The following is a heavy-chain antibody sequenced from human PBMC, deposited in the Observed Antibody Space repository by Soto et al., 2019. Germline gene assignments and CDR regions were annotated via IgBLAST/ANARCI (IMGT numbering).Heavy chain of an antibody. CDR1: GFTFSNYA. Sequence: EVQLLESGGGLVQPGGSLRLSCAASGFTFSNYAMNWVRQAPGKGLEWVSAISGSGGTTYYADSVKGRFTMSRDNSNNTLYLQMNSLRAEDTDVYYCVKGLYSGSWYAFDILGQGTMVTVSS. D-gene: IGHD6-13*01. J-gene: IGHJ3*02. V-gene: IGHV3-23*01. CDR2: ISGSGGTT. CDR3: VKGLYSGSWYAFDI.